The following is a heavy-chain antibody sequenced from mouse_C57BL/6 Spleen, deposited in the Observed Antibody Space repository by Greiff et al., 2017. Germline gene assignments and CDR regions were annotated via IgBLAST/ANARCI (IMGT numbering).Heavy chain of an antibody. CDR2: IWSGGST. CDR3: ARGNWDDAMDY. J-gene: IGHJ4*01. D-gene: IGHD4-1*01. V-gene: IGHV2-6*03. CDR1: GFSLTSYG. Sequence: VQLVQSGPGLVAPSQSLSITCTVSGFSLTSYGVHWVRQPPGKGLEWLVVIWSGGSTTYNFALNSSLSILKANSKRHVFLKMNSRQTDDTAMYYCARGNWDDAMDYWGQGTLVTVSS.